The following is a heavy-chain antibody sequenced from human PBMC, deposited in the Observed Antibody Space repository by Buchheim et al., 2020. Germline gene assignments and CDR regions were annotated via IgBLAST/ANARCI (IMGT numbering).Heavy chain of an antibody. D-gene: IGHD5-18*01. J-gene: IGHJ4*02. CDR1: GGSISSYY. CDR2: IYFSVST. CDR3: ARHRYGYDNDNFDY. V-gene: IGHV4-59*01. Sequence: QVQLQESGPGLVKPSETLSLTCTVSGGSISSYYWSWIRQPPGKGLEWIGYIYFSVSTNQNPSLKSRVTISVDTSKNQFSLKLSSVTAADTAVYYCARHRYGYDNDNFDYWGQGTL.